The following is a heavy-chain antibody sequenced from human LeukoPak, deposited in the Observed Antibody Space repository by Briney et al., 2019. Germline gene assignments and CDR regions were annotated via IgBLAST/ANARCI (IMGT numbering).Heavy chain of an antibody. CDR3: AKAVGIAARNFDY. V-gene: IGHV3-23*01. J-gene: IGHJ4*02. CDR1: GFTFSSYS. D-gene: IGHD6-6*01. CDR2: ISGSGGST. Sequence: GGSLRLSCAASGFTFSSYSMNWVRQAPGKGLEWVSAISGSGGSTYYADSAKGRFTISRDNSKNTLYLQMNSLRAEDTAVYYCAKAVGIAARNFDYWGQGTLVTVSS.